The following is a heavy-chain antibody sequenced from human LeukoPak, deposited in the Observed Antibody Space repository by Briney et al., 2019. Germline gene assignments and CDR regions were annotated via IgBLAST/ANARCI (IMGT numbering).Heavy chain of an antibody. J-gene: IGHJ6*02. Sequence: GGSLRLSCAASGFTFSSYEMNWVRQAPGKGLEWVSYISSSGSTIYYADSVKGRFTISRDNAKNSLYLQMNSLRAEDTAVYYCARDIKDGTGIEYGMDVLGQGTTVTVSS. D-gene: IGHD3-10*01. CDR2: ISSSGSTI. CDR3: ARDIKDGTGIEYGMDV. V-gene: IGHV3-48*03. CDR1: GFTFSSYE.